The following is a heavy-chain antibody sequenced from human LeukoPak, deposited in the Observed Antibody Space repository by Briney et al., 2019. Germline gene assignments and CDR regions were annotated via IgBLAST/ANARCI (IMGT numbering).Heavy chain of an antibody. Sequence: PVGCLRLSCAASGFTFSSYWMSWVRQAPGKGLEWVANIKQDGSEKYYVDSVKGRFTISRDNAKNSLYLQMNSLRAEDTAVYYCARDCVIGCGYAFDYWGQGTLVTVSS. J-gene: IGHJ4*02. D-gene: IGHD5-12*01. CDR1: GFTFSSYW. CDR3: ARDCVIGCGYAFDY. V-gene: IGHV3-7*01. CDR2: IKQDGSEK.